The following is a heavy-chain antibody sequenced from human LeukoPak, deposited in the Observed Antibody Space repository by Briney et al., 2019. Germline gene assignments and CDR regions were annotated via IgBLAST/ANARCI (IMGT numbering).Heavy chain of an antibody. CDR3: AREKGYNWFDP. CDR1: GYTFTSYD. J-gene: IGHJ5*02. V-gene: IGHV1-8*01. CDR2: MNPNSGNT. Sequence: ASVKVSLKSSGYTFTSYDINWMRQATGRGLEWMGWMNPNSGNTGYAQKFQGRVTITRNTSISTAYMELSSLRSEDTAVYYCAREKGYNWFDPWGQGTLVTVSS.